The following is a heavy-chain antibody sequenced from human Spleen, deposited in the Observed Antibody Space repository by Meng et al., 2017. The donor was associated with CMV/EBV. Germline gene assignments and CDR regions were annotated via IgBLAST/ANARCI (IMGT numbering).Heavy chain of an antibody. D-gene: IGHD2-15*01. Sequence: SGFTFSSYAMPWVRQAPGKGLEWVSGISDSGGITYYADSVKGRFTISRDNSKNTVFLQVASLTAEDTAVYYCAKGYSSSPMADFDYWGQGTLVTVSS. V-gene: IGHV3-23*01. J-gene: IGHJ4*02. CDR2: ISDSGGIT. CDR3: AKGYSSSPMADFDY. CDR1: GFTFSSYA.